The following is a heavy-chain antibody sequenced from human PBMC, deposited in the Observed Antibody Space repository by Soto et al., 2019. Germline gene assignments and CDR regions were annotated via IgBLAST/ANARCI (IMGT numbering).Heavy chain of an antibody. V-gene: IGHV1-69*04. CDR1: GGTFNTYP. D-gene: IGHD2-2*01. Sequence: SVKVSCKTSGGTFNTYPISWVRQAPGQGLEWMGTIIPILDIANYAQKFQGRVTITADKSTSTAYMELSSLESEDTAVYYCAGGQRGVVVSPAAVPSHLDYWAQRAPLTVSS. CDR2: IIPILDIA. CDR3: AGGQRGVVVSPAAVPSHLDY. J-gene: IGHJ4*02.